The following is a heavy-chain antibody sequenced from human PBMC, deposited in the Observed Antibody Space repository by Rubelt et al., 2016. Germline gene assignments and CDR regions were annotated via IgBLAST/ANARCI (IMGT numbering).Heavy chain of an antibody. CDR3: ARGYDRSGYPATPFDY. CDR2: INSDGSST. CDR1: GFTFSSYW. D-gene: IGHD3-22*01. V-gene: IGHV3-74*02. Sequence: VQLVESGGGVVQPGRSLRLSCAASGFTFSSYWMHWVRQGPGKGLVWVSRINSDGSSTDYADSVKGRFTISRDNAKNTRYLERNRLGAEETAVYYCARGYDRSGYPATPFDYWGQGTLVPVSS. J-gene: IGHJ4*02.